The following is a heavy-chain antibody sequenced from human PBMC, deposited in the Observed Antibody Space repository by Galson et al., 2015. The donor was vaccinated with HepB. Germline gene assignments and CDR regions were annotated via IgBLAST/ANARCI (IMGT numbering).Heavy chain of an antibody. D-gene: IGHD3-10*01. J-gene: IGHJ4*02. CDR3: ARAKEGRGYFDY. CDR2: AYHSGGT. CDR1: GDSISNDRW. V-gene: IGHV4-4*02. Sequence: ETLSLTCAVSGDSISNDRWWSWVRQPPGEGLEWIGEAYHSGGTNYRPSLKSRVTISVDKSKNQFSLKLTSVTAADTAVYYCARAKEGRGYFDYWGQGTLVTVSS.